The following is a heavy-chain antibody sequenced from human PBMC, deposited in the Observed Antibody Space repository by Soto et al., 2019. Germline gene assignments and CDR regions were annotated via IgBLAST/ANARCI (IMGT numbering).Heavy chain of an antibody. CDR2: TRSNGEYT. Sequence: EVQVVESGGGVVPPGGSLRLSCAGSGFTFSDYDMTWVRQAPGKGLEWVSTTRSNGEYTYYGDSAKGRFTVSRDNSKNRLYLEMSIVRAEDTAVYYCAKDSMNVAGSAARVYGMDVWGQGPTVTVSS. V-gene: IGHV3-23*04. CDR1: GFTFSDYD. CDR3: AKDSMNVAGSAARVYGMDV. D-gene: IGHD2-2*01. J-gene: IGHJ6*02.